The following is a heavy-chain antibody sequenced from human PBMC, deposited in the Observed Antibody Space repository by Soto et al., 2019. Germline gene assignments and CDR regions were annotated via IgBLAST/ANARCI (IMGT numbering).Heavy chain of an antibody. Sequence: SETLSLTCTVSGGSIGSYYWSWIRQPPGKGLEWIGYIYYSGSTNYNPSLKSRVTISVDTSKNQFSLKLSSLTAADTAVYYCARRYGGNFDYWGQGTLVTVSS. J-gene: IGHJ4*02. V-gene: IGHV4-59*01. CDR1: GGSIGSYY. CDR2: IYYSGST. D-gene: IGHD1-26*01. CDR3: ARRYGGNFDY.